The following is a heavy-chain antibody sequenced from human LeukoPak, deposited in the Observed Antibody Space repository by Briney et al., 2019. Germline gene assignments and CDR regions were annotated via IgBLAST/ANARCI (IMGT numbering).Heavy chain of an antibody. V-gene: IGHV3-23*01. CDR1: GFTFSSYA. CDR3: AKDPYSSSWHPFDY. Sequence: GGSLRPSCAASGFTFSSYAMSWVRQAPGKGLEWVSAISGSGGSTYYADSVKGRFTISRDNSKNTLYLQMNSLRAEDTAVYYCAKDPYSSSWHPFDYWGQGTLVTVSS. D-gene: IGHD6-13*01. J-gene: IGHJ4*02. CDR2: ISGSGGST.